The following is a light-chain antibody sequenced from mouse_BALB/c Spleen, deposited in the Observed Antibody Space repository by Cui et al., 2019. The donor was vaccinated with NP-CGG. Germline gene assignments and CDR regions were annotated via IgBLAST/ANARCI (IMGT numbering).Light chain of an antibody. Sequence: QAVVTQGSALTTSPGETVTLTCRSSTGAVTTNNYANWVQEKPDHLFTGLIVGTNNRPPGVPARFSGSLIGDKAALTITGAQTEDDAIYFCALWYNNHWMFGGGTKLTVL. CDR3: ALWYNNHWM. V-gene: IGLV1*01. CDR2: GTN. J-gene: IGLJ1*01. CDR1: TGAVTTNNY.